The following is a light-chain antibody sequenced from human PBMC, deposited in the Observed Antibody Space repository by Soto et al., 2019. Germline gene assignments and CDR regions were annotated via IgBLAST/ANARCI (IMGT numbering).Light chain of an antibody. J-gene: IGKJ2*01. V-gene: IGKV3-15*01. CDR1: QNINNN. Sequence: EIVMTQSPGTVSLSAGETASLSCRASQNINNNLAWYQQKPGQAPRLLIYGASTRATDIPARFSGSGSGTDFTLTITNLQSEDFAVYYCQQYDRGPPVTFGQGTKVDMK. CDR3: QQYDRGPPVT. CDR2: GAS.